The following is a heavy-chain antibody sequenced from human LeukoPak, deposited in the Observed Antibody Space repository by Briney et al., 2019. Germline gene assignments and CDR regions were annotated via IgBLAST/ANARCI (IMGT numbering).Heavy chain of an antibody. J-gene: IGHJ4*02. D-gene: IGHD3-3*01. CDR2: ISSDGTNK. Sequence: PGGSLRLSCAASRFTFRNYGMHWVRQTPGKGLEWVAVISSDGTNKYYADSVKGRFTISRDNSKNTLYLQMNSLRAEDTAVYYCAKGVTIFGVVRYLDYWGQGTLVTVSS. CDR1: RFTFRNYG. V-gene: IGHV3-30*18. CDR3: AKGVTIFGVVRYLDY.